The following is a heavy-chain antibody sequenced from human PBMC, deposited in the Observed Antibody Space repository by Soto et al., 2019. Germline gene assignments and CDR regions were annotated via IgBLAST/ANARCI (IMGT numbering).Heavy chain of an antibody. V-gene: IGHV3-48*02. CDR2: ISSSSSTI. Sequence: GGSLRLACAASGLTFTSYNMNWVRQAPGKGLEWVSFISSSSSTIYYADSVKGRSTISRDNAKNSLYLQMNSLRDEDTAVYYCARDRGYTYGFDFWGQGALVTVSS. D-gene: IGHD5-18*01. CDR1: GLTFTSYN. J-gene: IGHJ4*02. CDR3: ARDRGYTYGFDF.